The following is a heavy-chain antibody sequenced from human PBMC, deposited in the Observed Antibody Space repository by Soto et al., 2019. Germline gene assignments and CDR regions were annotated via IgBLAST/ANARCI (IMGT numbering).Heavy chain of an antibody. CDR2: ISYSGST. J-gene: IGHJ6*02. D-gene: IGHD5-18*01. V-gene: IGHV4-59*01. CDR3: ARARQRDTGRGLDV. CDR1: GDSINNYF. Sequence: QVQLQESGPGLVKPSETMSLTCTISGDSINNYFWNWIRQPPGKGLEWIGYISYSGSTSYNPSLQSRVTISSDTSKNQISLQLSSVTAADTAGYYCARARQRDTGRGLDVWGQGTTVTVS.